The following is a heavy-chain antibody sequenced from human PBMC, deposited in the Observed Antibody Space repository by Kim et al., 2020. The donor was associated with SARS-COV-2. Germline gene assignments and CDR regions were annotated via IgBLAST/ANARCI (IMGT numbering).Heavy chain of an antibody. CDR2: GREK. Sequence: GREKQYGDTVRGRFTISRDNAKNSLYVQMNSLRVDDTAVYYWAKEHWGPEYWGQGTLVTVSS. V-gene: IGHV3-7*01. J-gene: IGHJ4*02. D-gene: IGHD7-27*01. CDR3: AKEHWGPEY.